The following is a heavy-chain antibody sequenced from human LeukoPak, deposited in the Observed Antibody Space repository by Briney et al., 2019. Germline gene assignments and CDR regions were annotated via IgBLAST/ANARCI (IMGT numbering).Heavy chain of an antibody. Sequence: PSETPSLTCAVYGGSFSGYYWSWIRQPPGKGLEWIGEINHSGSTNYNPSLKSRVTISVDTSKNQFSLKLSSVTAADTAVYYCARRSIYCGGDCYDYWGQGTLVTVSS. V-gene: IGHV4-34*01. CDR2: INHSGST. D-gene: IGHD2-21*01. J-gene: IGHJ4*02. CDR1: GGSFSGYY. CDR3: ARRSIYCGGDCYDY.